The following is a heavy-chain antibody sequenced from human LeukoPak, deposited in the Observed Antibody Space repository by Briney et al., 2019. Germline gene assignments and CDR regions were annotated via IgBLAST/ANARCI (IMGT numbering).Heavy chain of an antibody. Sequence: SETLSLTCTVSGGSLTYYYWTWIRQSPGRRPEWIGYIYYSGSTHYNPSLESRVAFSVDTSKNQVSLRLSSVTAADTAVYYCAREKVEETYYYYMDVWGKGTTVTVSS. CDR3: AREKVEETYYYYMDV. V-gene: IGHV4-59*01. J-gene: IGHJ6*03. CDR1: GGSLTYYY. CDR2: IYYSGST.